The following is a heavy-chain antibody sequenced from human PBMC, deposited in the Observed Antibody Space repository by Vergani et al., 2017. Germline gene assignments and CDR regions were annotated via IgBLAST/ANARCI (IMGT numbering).Heavy chain of an antibody. D-gene: IGHD3-16*01. CDR3: ASGKYYSDSTSHFRGRYFDV. J-gene: IGHJ2*01. CDR1: GDSIISRSYY. CDR2: IYNSGNG. V-gene: IGHV4-39*01. Sequence: QMQLQESGPGLVKASETLSLTCTVSGDSIISRSYYWGWIRQPPGKGLEWIGSIYNSGNGDSSSSLKSRVTISVDTSKNQSSLKLTSVTAADTAVYYCASGKYYSDSTSHFRGRYFDVWGRGTLVTVPS.